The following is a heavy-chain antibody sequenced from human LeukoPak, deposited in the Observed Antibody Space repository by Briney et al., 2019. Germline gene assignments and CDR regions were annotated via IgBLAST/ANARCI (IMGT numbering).Heavy chain of an antibody. Sequence: GGSLTLSCEDSGFTFRSYEMNWVRQAPGKGLEWIAYLSSSGSAFSYADSVKGRFTISRDNSKNTLYLQMNSLRAEDTAVYYCAKDLRLITFGGVIVIPAGYWGQGTLVTVSS. CDR3: AKDLRLITFGGVIVIPAGY. V-gene: IGHV3-48*03. J-gene: IGHJ4*02. CDR1: GFTFRSYE. D-gene: IGHD3-16*02. CDR2: LSSSGSAF.